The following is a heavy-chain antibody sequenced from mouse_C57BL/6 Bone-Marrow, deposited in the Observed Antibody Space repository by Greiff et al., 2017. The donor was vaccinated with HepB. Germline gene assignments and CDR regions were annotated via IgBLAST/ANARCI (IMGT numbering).Heavy chain of an antibody. J-gene: IGHJ3*01. Sequence: VKLMESGAELARPGASVKLSCKASGYTFTSYGISWVKQRTGQGLEWIGEIYPRSGNTYYNEKFKGKATLTADKSSSTAYMELRSLTSEDSAVYFCAREGNSNYERTLFAYWGQGTLVTVSA. CDR3: AREGNSNYERTLFAY. V-gene: IGHV1-81*01. CDR1: GYTFTSYG. D-gene: IGHD2-5*01. CDR2: IYPRSGNT.